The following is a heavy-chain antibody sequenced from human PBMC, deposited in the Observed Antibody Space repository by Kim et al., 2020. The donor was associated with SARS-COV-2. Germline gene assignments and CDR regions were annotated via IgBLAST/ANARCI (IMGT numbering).Heavy chain of an antibody. D-gene: IGHD2-21*01. CDR1: GFTFTGHA. V-gene: IGHV3-23*01. J-gene: IGHJ4*02. CDR3: LKGGWGWIWDH. Sequence: GGSLRLSCTTSGFTFTGHAMIWVRQAPGKGLEWVSSIDGSDGTTYYVDSVKGRFSISRDDSKNTLYLQMNALRADDTAAYYCLKGGWGWIWDHWGQGTRV. CDR2: IDGSDGTT.